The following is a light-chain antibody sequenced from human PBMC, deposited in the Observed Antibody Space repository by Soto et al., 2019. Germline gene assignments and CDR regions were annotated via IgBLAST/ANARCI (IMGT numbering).Light chain of an antibody. CDR2: GVS. V-gene: IGKV3-20*01. Sequence: EIVLTQSPGTLSLSPGERATLSCRASQSVSSTNLAWYRQKPGQDHRLLIYGVSYRAAGIPDRFSGSGSGTDFSLTISRLEPEDFAVYYCQHFGSSLLTFGGGTRWIS. CDR1: QSVSSTN. J-gene: IGKJ4*01. CDR3: QHFGSSLLT.